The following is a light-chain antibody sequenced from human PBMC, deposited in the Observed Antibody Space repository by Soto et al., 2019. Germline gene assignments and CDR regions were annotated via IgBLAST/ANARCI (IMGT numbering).Light chain of an antibody. Sequence: DIQMTQSPSSLSASVGDIFTITCRANQSVSDSLNWYQQKPGKVPKLLIYAASSLRSGVPSRISGSGSGTDFTLTISSLQPEDFATYYCHQSYSTPQTFGQGTKVDIK. CDR1: QSVSDS. J-gene: IGKJ1*01. CDR2: AAS. V-gene: IGKV1-39*01. CDR3: HQSYSTPQT.